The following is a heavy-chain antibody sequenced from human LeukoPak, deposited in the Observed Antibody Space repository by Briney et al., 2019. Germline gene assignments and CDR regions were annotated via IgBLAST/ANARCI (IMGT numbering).Heavy chain of an antibody. CDR3: ARDREDYDYVWGTLPSGWFDP. V-gene: IGHV1-2*02. CDR1: GGTFSSYA. D-gene: IGHD3-16*01. J-gene: IGHJ5*02. CDR2: INPNSGGT. Sequence: ASVKVSCKASGGTFSSYAISWVRQAPGQGLEWMGWINPNSGGTNYAQKFQGRVTMTRDTSISAAYMELSRLRSDDTAVYYCARDREDYDYVWGTLPSGWFDPWGQGTLVTVSS.